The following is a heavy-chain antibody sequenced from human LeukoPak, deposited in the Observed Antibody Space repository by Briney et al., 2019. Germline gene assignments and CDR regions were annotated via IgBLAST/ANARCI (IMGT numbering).Heavy chain of an antibody. J-gene: IGHJ4*02. CDR3: ARDHGYSSGWSDY. CDR1: GGSFSGYY. CDR2: INHSGST. V-gene: IGHV4-34*01. Sequence: SETLSLTXAVYGGSFSGYYWSWIRQPPGKGLEWIGEINHSGSTNYNPSLKSRVTISVDTSKNQFSLKLSSVTAADTAVYYCARDHGYSSGWSDYWGQGTLVTVSS. D-gene: IGHD6-19*01.